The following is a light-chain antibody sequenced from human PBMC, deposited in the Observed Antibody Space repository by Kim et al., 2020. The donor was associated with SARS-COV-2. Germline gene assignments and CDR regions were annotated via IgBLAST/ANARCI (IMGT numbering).Light chain of an antibody. V-gene: IGKV1-5*03. CDR3: QQYSAYPRT. CDR1: QGISVW. Sequence: GSVGDRVTITCRASQGISVWLAWYQHKSGRAPKLLIYKASSLESGVPARISASGSGTEFILTIDSLQPDDIGTYYCQQYSAYPRTFGQGTKVEIK. J-gene: IGKJ1*01. CDR2: KAS.